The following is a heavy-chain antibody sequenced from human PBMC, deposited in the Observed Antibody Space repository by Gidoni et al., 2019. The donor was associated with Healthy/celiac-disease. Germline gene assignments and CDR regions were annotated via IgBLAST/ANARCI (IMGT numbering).Heavy chain of an antibody. Sequence: EVQLVESGGGLVKPGGSLRLSCAASGFTFSSYSMNWVRQAPGKGLEWVSSISSSSSYRYYADSVKGRFTISRDNAKNSLYLQMNSLRAEDTAVYYYARTSGENWFDPWGQGTLVTVSS. CDR3: ARTSGENWFDP. CDR2: ISSSSSYR. D-gene: IGHD4-17*01. CDR1: GFTFSSYS. J-gene: IGHJ5*02. V-gene: IGHV3-21*01.